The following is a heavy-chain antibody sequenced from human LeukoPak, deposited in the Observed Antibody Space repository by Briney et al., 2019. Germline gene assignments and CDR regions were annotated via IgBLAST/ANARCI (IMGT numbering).Heavy chain of an antibody. CDR1: GFTFSSYA. Sequence: GGSLRLSCAASGFTFSSYAMSWVRQAPGKGLEWVSAISGSGGSTYYADSVKGRFTISRDNSKNTLYLQMNSLRVEDTAVYYCARAPKASGYYLGGYYYYYGMDVWGQGTTVTVSS. J-gene: IGHJ6*02. CDR3: ARAPKASGYYLGGYYYYYGMDV. CDR2: ISGSGGST. D-gene: IGHD3-3*01. V-gene: IGHV3-23*01.